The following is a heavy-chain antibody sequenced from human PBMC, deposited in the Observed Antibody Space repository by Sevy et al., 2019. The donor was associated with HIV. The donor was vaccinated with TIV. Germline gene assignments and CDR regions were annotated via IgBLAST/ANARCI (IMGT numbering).Heavy chain of an antibody. J-gene: IGHJ4*02. CDR2: ISGSGGST. Sequence: GGSLRLSCAASGFIFNSYAMSWVRQAPGKGLEWVSTISGSGGSTYYADSVKGRFTISRDNFKNTLDLQMNSLRAEDTADYYCAKAYGSGSPPFDWGQGTLVTVS. CDR1: GFIFNSYA. CDR3: AKAYGSGSPPFD. D-gene: IGHD3-10*01. V-gene: IGHV3-23*01.